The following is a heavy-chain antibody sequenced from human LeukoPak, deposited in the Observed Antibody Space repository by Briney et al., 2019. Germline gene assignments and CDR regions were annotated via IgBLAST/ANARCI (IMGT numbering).Heavy chain of an antibody. Sequence: ASVKVSCKTSGYTFSNDGIRWVRQAPGQGLEWMGWISGYNGNTNYVKKFRGRVTMTTDTSTSTAYMELRSLSSDDTALYYCARDLSLGRHDDGEPFDYWGQGTLVTVSS. J-gene: IGHJ4*02. D-gene: IGHD4-17*01. CDR3: ARDLSLGRHDDGEPFDY. CDR2: ISGYNGNT. V-gene: IGHV1-18*01. CDR1: GYTFSNDG.